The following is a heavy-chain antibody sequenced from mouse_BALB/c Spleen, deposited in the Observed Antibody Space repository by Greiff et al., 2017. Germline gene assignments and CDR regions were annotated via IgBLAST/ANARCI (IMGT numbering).Heavy chain of an antibody. D-gene: IGHD2-10*02. V-gene: IGHV14-3*02. Sequence: VQLQQSGAELVKPGASVKLSCTASGFNIKDTYMHWVKQRPEQGLEWIGRIDPANGNTKYDPKFQGKATITADTSSNTAYLQLSSLTSEDTAVYYCARSRYGNYNYFDSWGQGTTLTVSS. CDR3: ARSRYGNYNYFDS. CDR1: GFNIKDTY. J-gene: IGHJ2*01. CDR2: IDPANGNT.